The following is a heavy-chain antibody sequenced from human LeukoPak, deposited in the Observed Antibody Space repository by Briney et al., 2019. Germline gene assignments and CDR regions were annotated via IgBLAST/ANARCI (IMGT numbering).Heavy chain of an antibody. CDR3: AKTLRGDTTSAKGNGAFDI. J-gene: IGHJ3*02. CDR2: ISGNGGST. Sequence: GGSLRLSCAASGFTFSSYAISSVRQAPGKGLEWASAISGNGGSTYYADSVNGRFTISRDNSKNTLYLKMNSLRAEDTSVYYCAKTLRGDTTSAKGNGAFDIWGQGTMVTVSS. V-gene: IGHV3-23*01. CDR1: GFTFSSYA. D-gene: IGHD2-2*01.